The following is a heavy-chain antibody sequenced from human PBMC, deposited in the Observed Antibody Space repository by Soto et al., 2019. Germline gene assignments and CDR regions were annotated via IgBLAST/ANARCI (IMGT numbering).Heavy chain of an antibody. Sequence: EVQLVESGGGLIQPGGSLRLSCAVSGFTVSNNYMSWVRQAPGKGLEGVSVIYSGGYTAYGDSVKGRFTISRDNSKNTPNFQKKRPGARQRGGVFWGAQAGGGGYGGQGTLVTVSS. CDR1: GFTVSNNY. V-gene: IGHV3-53*01. D-gene: IGHD3-16*01. CDR2: IYSGGYT. CDR3: GAQAGGGGY. J-gene: IGHJ4*02.